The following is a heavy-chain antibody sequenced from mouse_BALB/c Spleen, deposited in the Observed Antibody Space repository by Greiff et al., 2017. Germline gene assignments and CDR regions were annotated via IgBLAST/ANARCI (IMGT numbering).Heavy chain of an antibody. V-gene: IGHV1-7*01. Sequence: QVQLQQSGAELAKPGASVKMSCKASGYTFTSYWMHWVKQRPGQGLEWIGYINPSTGYTEYNQKFKDKATLTADKSSSTAYMQLSSLTSEDSAVYYCARDGYRGAMDYWGQGTSVTVSS. J-gene: IGHJ4*01. CDR3: ARDGYRGAMDY. CDR2: INPSTGYT. D-gene: IGHD2-3*01. CDR1: GYTFTSYW.